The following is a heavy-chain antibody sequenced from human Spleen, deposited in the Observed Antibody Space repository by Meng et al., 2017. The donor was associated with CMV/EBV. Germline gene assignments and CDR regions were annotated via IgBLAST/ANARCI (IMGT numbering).Heavy chain of an antibody. CDR3: ATDFQVCTNGVCYPTKGVFDY. CDR2: IDYSGIA. CDR1: SYY. D-gene: IGHD2-8*01. Sequence: SYYWNWIRQSPGKGLEWIGHIDYSGIANYNPSLKSRVTMSVDTSKNQFSLKLTFVTAADTAVYYCATDFQVCTNGVCYPTKGVFDYWGQGTLVTVSS. J-gene: IGHJ4*02. V-gene: IGHV4-59*01.